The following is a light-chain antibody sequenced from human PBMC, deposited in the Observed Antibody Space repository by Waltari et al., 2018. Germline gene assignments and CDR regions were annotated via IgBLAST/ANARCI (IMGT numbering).Light chain of an antibody. Sequence: EIVMTQSPDIVSVSPGERITLSCRASQSVDGNLAWYQQKPGQAPRLLVHGVSIRASGIPARFSGSGSGTDFTLTISSLQPEDFATYYCQQSYSTPQNTFGQGTKLEIK. CDR3: QQSYSTPQNT. J-gene: IGKJ2*01. V-gene: IGKV3D-15*01. CDR2: GVS. CDR1: QSVDGN.